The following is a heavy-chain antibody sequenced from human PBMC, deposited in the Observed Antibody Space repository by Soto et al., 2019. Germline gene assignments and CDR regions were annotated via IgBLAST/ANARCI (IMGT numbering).Heavy chain of an antibody. D-gene: IGHD2-2*01. CDR1: GFTFSSYT. J-gene: IGHJ6*03. V-gene: IGHV3-23*01. CDR2: IGGNGFTT. Sequence: EVQLLESGGGLVQPGGSLRLSCVVSGFTFSSYTMNWVRQAPGKGPEWVAIIGGNGFTTYYADSVKGRFTISGDKAKSTLFLQMNSLRPDDAGVYYCAKAIRPSLDLFYYVDVWGRGTCVTVSS. CDR3: AKAIRPSLDLFYYVDV.